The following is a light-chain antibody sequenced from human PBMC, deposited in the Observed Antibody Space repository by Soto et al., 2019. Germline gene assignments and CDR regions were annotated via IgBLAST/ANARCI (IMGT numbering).Light chain of an antibody. J-gene: IGKJ5*01. CDR1: QSVSGSY. CDR3: QQYNNWPLIT. V-gene: IGKV3-20*01. Sequence: EIVLTQSPGTVSLSPLERATLSFMASQSVSGSYLAWYQQKPGQAPRLLIYGASSRATGIPDRFSGSGSGTDFTLTTSSLQSEDFAVYYCQQYNNWPLITFGQGTRLEIK. CDR2: GAS.